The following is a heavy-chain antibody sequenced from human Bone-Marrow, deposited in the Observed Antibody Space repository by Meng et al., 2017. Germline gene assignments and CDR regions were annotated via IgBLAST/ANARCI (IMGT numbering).Heavy chain of an antibody. V-gene: IGHV1-2*06. D-gene: IGHD3-10*01. CDR2: INPKSGDT. J-gene: IGHJ4*02. CDR1: GYTFPDYY. Sequence: QVQQVQDGAEVKKPGASVKVSCKASGYTFPDYYLHWVRRAPGQGLEWMGRINPKSGDTHYAQKFQGKVTMTGDTSISTAYMELSGLRSEDTAVYYCARDPPYGEYGGPFDYWGQGTLVTVSS. CDR3: ARDPPYGEYGGPFDY.